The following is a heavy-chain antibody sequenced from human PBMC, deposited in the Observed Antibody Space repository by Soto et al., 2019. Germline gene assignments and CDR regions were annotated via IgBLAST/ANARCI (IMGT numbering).Heavy chain of an antibody. CDR3: AREADYDSGGIRLNWFDP. J-gene: IGHJ5*02. Sequence: SETLSLTCTVSGDSISGYYWSWIRQPPGKGLEWIGYIYYTGSTNYNPSLKSRVTISVDTSKNQFSLKLSSVTAADTAVYYCAREADYDSGGIRLNWFDPWGQGTLVTVPS. V-gene: IGHV4-59*01. CDR1: GDSISGYY. D-gene: IGHD3-22*01. CDR2: IYYTGST.